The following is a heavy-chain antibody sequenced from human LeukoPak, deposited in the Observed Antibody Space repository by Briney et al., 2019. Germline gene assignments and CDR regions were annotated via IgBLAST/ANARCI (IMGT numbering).Heavy chain of an antibody. J-gene: IGHJ3*02. CDR3: EKDTTSGSGSPFDAFDT. D-gene: IGHD3-10*01. V-gene: IGHV3-30*02. Sequence: GGSLRLSCAASGFTFSCYGMHWVRHAPGKGLEWAAFIRYDGSNKYYADSVKGRFTISRDNSKNTLYLQMNSLRAEDTAVYYCEKDTTSGSGSPFDAFDTWGQGIMVTVSS. CDR2: IRYDGSNK. CDR1: GFTFSCYG.